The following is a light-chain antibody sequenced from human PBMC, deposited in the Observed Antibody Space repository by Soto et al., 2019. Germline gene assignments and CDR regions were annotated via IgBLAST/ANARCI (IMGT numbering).Light chain of an antibody. J-gene: IGKJ1*01. CDR1: QSISNN. V-gene: IGKV3-15*01. CDR3: QQYGSSLWT. Sequence: EIVMTQSPATLSVSPGERSTLSCRASQSISNNLAWYQQKPGQAPRLLIYGASTRATGIPARFSGSGSGTEFTLTISSLQSEDFAVYYCQQYGSSLWTFGQGTKVDIK. CDR2: GAS.